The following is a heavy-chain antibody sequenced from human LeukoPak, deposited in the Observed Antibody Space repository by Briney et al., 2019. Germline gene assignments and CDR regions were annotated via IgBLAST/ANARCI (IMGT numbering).Heavy chain of an antibody. D-gene: IGHD3-10*01. V-gene: IGHV4-39*01. CDR3: ASTGGSHYYGNAFDI. CDR1: GGSISSSSYY. CDR2: IYYSGST. J-gene: IGHJ3*02. Sequence: SETLSLTCTVSGGSISSSSYYWGWIRQPPGKGLEWIGSIYYSGSTYYNPSLKSRVTISVDASKNQFSLKLSSVTAADTAVYYCASTGGSHYYGNAFDIWGQGTMVTVSS.